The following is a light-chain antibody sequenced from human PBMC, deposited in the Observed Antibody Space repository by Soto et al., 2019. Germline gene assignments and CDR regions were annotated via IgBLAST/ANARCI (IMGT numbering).Light chain of an antibody. J-gene: IGLJ3*02. CDR3: ETWYSNTHKV. CDR1: SGHSTYI. CDR2: LDRSGSY. V-gene: IGLV4-60*02. Sequence: QSVLTQSSSASASLGSSVKLTCILSSGHSTYIIAWHQQQPGKAPRFLLTLDRSGSYNRGSGVPDRFSGSSSGADRYLTIANLPFEDEGDYCCETWYSNTHKVFGGGTKLTVL.